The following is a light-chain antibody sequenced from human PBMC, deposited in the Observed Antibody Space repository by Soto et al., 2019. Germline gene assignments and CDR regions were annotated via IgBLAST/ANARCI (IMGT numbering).Light chain of an antibody. V-gene: IGKV1-39*01. J-gene: IGKJ5*01. Sequence: DIQMTQSPSSLSASVGDIVTITFRASQSISTYLNLYQQKPGKAPKLLIYAASSLQSGVPSRLSGSGSGTDFTPTISSLQPEDFATYYCQQSYSTPPSFGQGTRLEI. CDR1: QSISTY. CDR2: AAS. CDR3: QQSYSTPPS.